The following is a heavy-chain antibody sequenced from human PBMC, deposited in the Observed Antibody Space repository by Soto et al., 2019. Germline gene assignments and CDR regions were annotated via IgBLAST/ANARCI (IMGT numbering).Heavy chain of an antibody. Sequence: QVQLVESGGGVVQPGRSLRLSCAASGFTFSTYVMHWVRQAPGKGLEGVAVIGEDGSNKDYVDSVKGRFTISRDNSKTTVFLQMNGVRAEDTAIYYCAKSVGRREWPYLDDLDYWGQGTLVTVSS. V-gene: IGHV3-30*18. D-gene: IGHD3-9*01. CDR3: AKSVGRREWPYLDDLDY. CDR2: IGEDGSNK. J-gene: IGHJ4*02. CDR1: GFTFSTYV.